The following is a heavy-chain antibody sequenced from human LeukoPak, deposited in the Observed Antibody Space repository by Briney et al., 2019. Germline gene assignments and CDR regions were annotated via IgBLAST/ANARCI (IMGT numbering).Heavy chain of an antibody. CDR2: INPNSGGT. Sequence: GASVXVSCKASGYTFTGYYMHWVRQAPGQGVEWMGRINPNSGGTNYAQKFQGRVTMNRDTSISTAYMELSRLRSDDTAVYYCARDHPDIVVVPAAMGFWGQGTLVTVSS. CDR1: GYTFTGYY. D-gene: IGHD2-2*01. V-gene: IGHV1-2*06. CDR3: ARDHPDIVVVPAAMGF. J-gene: IGHJ4*02.